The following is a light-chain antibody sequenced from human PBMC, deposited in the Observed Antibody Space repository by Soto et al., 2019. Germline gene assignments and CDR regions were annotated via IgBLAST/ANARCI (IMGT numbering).Light chain of an antibody. Sequence: DIQVTQSPSSRSASVVERVTITFLASQSISRHLNWYQQKPGKAPKLLINIASSLQSGVPSRFSGSGSGTDFTLTISSLQPEDFATYYCQQANSFPITFGQGTRLEIK. CDR1: QSISRH. CDR3: QQANSFPIT. V-gene: IGKV1-39*01. CDR2: IAS. J-gene: IGKJ5*01.